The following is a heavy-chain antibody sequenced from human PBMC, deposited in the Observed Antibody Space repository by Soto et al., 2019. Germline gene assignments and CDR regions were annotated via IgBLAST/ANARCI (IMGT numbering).Heavy chain of an antibody. CDR3: AKGTEKIVLMAYASLFDF. J-gene: IGHJ4*02. Sequence: QVQLVESGGGVVQPGRSLRLSCAASGFTFSNYAMHWVRQAPGKGLEWVAVISYDGRNEYYADSVKGRFTISRDNAKNTRELQINSLRVEDTAVYYCAKGTEKIVLMAYASLFDFWGQGTLVTVSS. D-gene: IGHD2-8*01. CDR1: GFTFSNYA. CDR2: ISYDGRNE. V-gene: IGHV3-30*18.